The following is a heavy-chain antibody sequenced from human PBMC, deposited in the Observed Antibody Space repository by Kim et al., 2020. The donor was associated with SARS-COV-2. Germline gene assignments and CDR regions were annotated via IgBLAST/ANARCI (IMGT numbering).Heavy chain of an antibody. CDR1: GGSISSNTFY. CDR2: ISYSGST. Sequence: SETLSLTCTVSGGSISSNTFYWGWIRQSPGKGLEWIGSISYSGSTNYNRSLKSRVTVSVDTSENQFSLKLTSVTASDTAVYYCARHFKTSGYYYASGTYSPGYHYYGMDVWGQGTTVTVSS. CDR3: ARHFKTSGYYYASGTYSPGYHYYGMDV. V-gene: IGHV4-39*01. D-gene: IGHD3-10*01. J-gene: IGHJ6*02.